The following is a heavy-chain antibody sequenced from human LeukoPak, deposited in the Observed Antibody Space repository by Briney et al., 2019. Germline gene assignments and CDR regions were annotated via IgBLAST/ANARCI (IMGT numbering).Heavy chain of an antibody. J-gene: IGHJ1*01. D-gene: IGHD2-21*01. CDR2: INHSGST. Sequence: PSETLSLTCAAYGASFSGYYWCWIRQPPGKGLEWIGEINHSGSTNYNPSLKSRVTISVDTSKNQFSLKLSSVTAADTAVYYCARARGGCGRMVPRSEYFQHWGQGTMVTVSS. CDR1: GASFSGYY. V-gene: IGHV4-34*01. CDR3: ARARGGCGRMVPRSEYFQH.